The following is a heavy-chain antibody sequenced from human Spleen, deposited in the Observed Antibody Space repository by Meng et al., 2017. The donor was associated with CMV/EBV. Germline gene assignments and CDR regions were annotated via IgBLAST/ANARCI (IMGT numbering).Heavy chain of an antibody. V-gene: IGHV3-21*01. CDR1: GFSFSNFA. CDR2: ISSSSSHI. J-gene: IGHJ4*02. CDR3: ARRDSGARGIDY. D-gene: IGHD1-26*01. Sequence: GESLKISCAASGFSFSNFAMNWVRQAPGKGLEWVSYISSSSSHIYYADSVKGRSTISRDDAKNSLYLQINSLRAEDTAVYYCARRDSGARGIDYWGQGTLVTVSS.